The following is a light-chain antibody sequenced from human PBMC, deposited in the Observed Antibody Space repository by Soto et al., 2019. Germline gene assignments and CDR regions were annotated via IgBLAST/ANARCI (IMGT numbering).Light chain of an antibody. Sequence: QSALTQPASVSGSPGQSITISCTGTITDVGGYNYVSWYQQHPGKAPKLLIYEVRLRPSGVSNRFSGSKSGDTASLTISGLQAEDEADYYCSSYTSSTTLQFGGGTKVTVL. CDR3: SSYTSSTTLQ. V-gene: IGLV2-14*01. CDR2: EVR. CDR1: ITDVGGYNY. J-gene: IGLJ2*01.